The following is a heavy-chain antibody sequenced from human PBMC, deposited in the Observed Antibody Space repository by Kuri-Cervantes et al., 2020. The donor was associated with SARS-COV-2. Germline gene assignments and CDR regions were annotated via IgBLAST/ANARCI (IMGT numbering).Heavy chain of an antibody. Sequence: SETLSLTCGVSGYSISSGYYWGWIRQPPGKGLEWIGSIYHSGSTYYNPSLKSRVTISVDTSKNQFSLKLSSVTAADTAVYYCVRERDGFDYWGQGTLVTVSS. V-gene: IGHV4-38-2*02. CDR2: IYHSGST. J-gene: IGHJ4*02. CDR1: GYSISSGYY. CDR3: VRERDGFDY.